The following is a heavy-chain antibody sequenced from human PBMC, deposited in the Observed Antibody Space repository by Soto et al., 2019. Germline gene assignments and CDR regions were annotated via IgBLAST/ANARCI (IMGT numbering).Heavy chain of an antibody. CDR3: ARHWDRGYGGYDSVYYYYYMDV. V-gene: IGHV4-39*01. Sequence: SQTMCVPCTVSGVTISSSSYYWGWIRKHPGKGLGWFGSIYYSGSTYYTQSLKSRVTISVATSKNQFSLKLSSVTAADTAVYYCARHWDRGYGGYDSVYYYYYMDVWGKGTTVTVSS. CDR1: GVTISSSSYY. CDR2: IYYSGST. J-gene: IGHJ6*03. D-gene: IGHD5-12*01.